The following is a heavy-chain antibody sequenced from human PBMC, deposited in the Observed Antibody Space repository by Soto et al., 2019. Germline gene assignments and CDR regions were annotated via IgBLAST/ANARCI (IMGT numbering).Heavy chain of an antibody. V-gene: IGHV1-69*01. CDR3: AGGGDTISYYYYGMDV. CDR1: GGTFSSYA. J-gene: IGHJ6*02. Sequence: QVQLVQSGAEVKKPGSSVKVSCKASGGTFSSYAISWVRQAPGQGLEWMGGIIPIFGTANYAQKFQGRVKITADESTSRADMELSSLRSEDTAVYYCAGGGDTISYYYYGMDVWGQGTTVTVSS. CDR2: IIPIFGTA. D-gene: IGHD1-26*01.